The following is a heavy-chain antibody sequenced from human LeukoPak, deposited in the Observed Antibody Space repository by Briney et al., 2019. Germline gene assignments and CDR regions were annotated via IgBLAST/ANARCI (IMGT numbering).Heavy chain of an antibody. J-gene: IGHJ4*02. CDR2: ICGSGGST. V-gene: IGHV3-23*01. D-gene: IGHD3-22*01. Sequence: GGSLRLSCAASGFTFSSYAMSWVRQAPGKGLEWVSAICGSGGSTYYADSVKGRFTISRDNSKNTLYLQMNSLRAEDTAVYYCAKDGGDTYYYDSRGYQTFDYWGQGTLVTVSS. CDR3: AKDGGDTYYYDSRGYQTFDY. CDR1: GFTFSSYA.